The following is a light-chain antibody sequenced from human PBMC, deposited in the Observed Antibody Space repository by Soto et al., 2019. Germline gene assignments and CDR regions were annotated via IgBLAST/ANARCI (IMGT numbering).Light chain of an antibody. V-gene: IGKV3-15*01. J-gene: IGKJ4*01. CDR2: GAS. CDR1: QSVSLS. CDR3: QQRSSWPPALS. Sequence: IVTPQPPTTPSAPLDNAAIFSCRTGQSVSLSLAWYQKRPGQPPRLLIYGASTRATDIPARFRGTGWGTDFTRTISSLEPQDYAVYYCQQRSSWPPALSFGGGTKVDIK.